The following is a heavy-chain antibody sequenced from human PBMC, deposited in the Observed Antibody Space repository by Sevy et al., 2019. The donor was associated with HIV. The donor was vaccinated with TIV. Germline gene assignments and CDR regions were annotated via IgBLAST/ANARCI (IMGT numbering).Heavy chain of an antibody. Sequence: GGSLRLSCAASGFTFSSYGMHWVRQAPGKGLEWLAVISHDGSDKYYGDSVKGRFSISRDNSKNTLYLQMNSLRTEDTAVYYCAKDLGFGRNSGAYWGQGTLVTVSS. CDR1: GFTFSSYG. CDR3: AKDLGFGRNSGAY. J-gene: IGHJ4*02. D-gene: IGHD4-17*01. V-gene: IGHV3-30*18. CDR2: ISHDGSDK.